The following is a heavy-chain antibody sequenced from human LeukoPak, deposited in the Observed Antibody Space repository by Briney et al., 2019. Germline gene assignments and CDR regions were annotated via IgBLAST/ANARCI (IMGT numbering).Heavy chain of an antibody. CDR3: ATDLGSVVPEKTYYDSSGYPS. D-gene: IGHD3-22*01. J-gene: IGHJ4*02. CDR1: GYTLTELS. Sequence: ASVKVSCKVSGYTLTELSMHWVRQAPGKGLEWMGGFDPEDSETIYAQKFQGRVTMTEDTSTDTAYMELSSLRSEDTAVYYCATDLGSVVPEKTYYDSSGYPSWGQGTLVTVSS. CDR2: FDPEDSET. V-gene: IGHV1-24*01.